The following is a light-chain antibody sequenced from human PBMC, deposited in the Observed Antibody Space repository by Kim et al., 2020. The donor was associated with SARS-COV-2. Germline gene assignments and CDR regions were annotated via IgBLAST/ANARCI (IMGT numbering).Light chain of an antibody. CDR2: GAS. Sequence: LSPGERATLSCRASQSISSSYLAWDQQKPGQAPRLLIYGASSRATGIPDRFSGSGSGTDFTLTISSLEPEDFAVYYCQQYGSSRTFGQGTKVDIK. J-gene: IGKJ1*01. CDR1: QSISSSY. CDR3: QQYGSSRT. V-gene: IGKV3-20*01.